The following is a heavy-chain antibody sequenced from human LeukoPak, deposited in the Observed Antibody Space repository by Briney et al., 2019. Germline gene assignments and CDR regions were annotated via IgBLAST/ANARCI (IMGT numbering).Heavy chain of an antibody. D-gene: IGHD6-13*01. J-gene: IGHJ4*02. CDR3: AKDQGRGYSSSWYSFDY. V-gene: IGHV3-23*01. CDR2: IGGSGSST. CDR1: GFTFSSYA. Sequence: GGSLRLSCAASGFTFSSYAMSWVRQAPGKGLEWVSAIGGSGSSTYYADSVKGRFTISRDNSKNTLYLQMNSLRAEDTAVYYCAKDQGRGYSSSWYSFDYWGQGTLVTVSS.